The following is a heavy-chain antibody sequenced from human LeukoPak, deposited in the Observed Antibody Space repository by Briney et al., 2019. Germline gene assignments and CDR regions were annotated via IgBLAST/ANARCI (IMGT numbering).Heavy chain of an antibody. CDR1: GDSISSHY. Sequence: PSETLSLTCTVSGDSISSHYWSWIRQPPGKGLEWIGYIYYSGSTNYNPSLKSRVTISVDTSKNQFSLKLSSVTAADTAVYYCARVSQTAAVDYWGQGTLVTVSS. D-gene: IGHD6-25*01. CDR2: IYYSGST. V-gene: IGHV4-59*11. J-gene: IGHJ4*02. CDR3: ARVSQTAAVDY.